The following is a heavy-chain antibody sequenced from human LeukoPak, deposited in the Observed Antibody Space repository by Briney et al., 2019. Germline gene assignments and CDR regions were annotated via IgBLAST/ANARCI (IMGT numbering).Heavy chain of an antibody. Sequence: GESLQISCKGSGYSFTSYWIGWVRQMPGKGLEWMGIIYPGDSDTRYSPSFQGQVTISADKSISTAYLQWSSLKASDTAMYYCARWGAQTGGIDSSGYYSGVDSRAFDIWGQGTMVTVSS. CDR2: IYPGDSDT. CDR1: GYSFTSYW. V-gene: IGHV5-51*01. CDR3: ARWGAQTGGIDSSGYYSGVDSRAFDI. J-gene: IGHJ3*02. D-gene: IGHD3-22*01.